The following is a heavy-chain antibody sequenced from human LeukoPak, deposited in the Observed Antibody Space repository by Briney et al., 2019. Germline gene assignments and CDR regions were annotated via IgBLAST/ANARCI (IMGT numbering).Heavy chain of an antibody. CDR3: ARRTVRGVIAY. J-gene: IGHJ4*02. Sequence: SETLSLTCAVYGGSFSGYYWSWIRQPPGKGLEWIGEINHSGSTNYNPSLKSRVTISVDTSKNQFSLKLTSVTAADTAIYYCARRTVRGVIAYWGQGTLVTVSS. V-gene: IGHV4-34*01. CDR2: INHSGST. D-gene: IGHD3-10*01. CDR1: GGSFSGYY.